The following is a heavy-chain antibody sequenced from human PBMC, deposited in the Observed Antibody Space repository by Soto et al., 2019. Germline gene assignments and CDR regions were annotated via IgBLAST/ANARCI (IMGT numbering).Heavy chain of an antibody. D-gene: IGHD4-17*01. Sequence: QVQLVQSGAEVKKPGSSVKVSCKASGGTFSSYAISWVRQAPGQGLEWMGGIIPIFGTANYAQKFQGRVTITADESTSTAYMELSRLRSEDTAVYYCARASAYGDYTTVRWFDPWGQGTLVTVSS. CDR3: ARASAYGDYTTVRWFDP. J-gene: IGHJ5*02. CDR1: GGTFSSYA. CDR2: IIPIFGTA. V-gene: IGHV1-69*01.